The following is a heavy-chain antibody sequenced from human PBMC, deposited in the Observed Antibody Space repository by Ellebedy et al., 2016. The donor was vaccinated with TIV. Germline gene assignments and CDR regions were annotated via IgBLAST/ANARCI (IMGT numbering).Heavy chain of an antibody. CDR2: ITGMFRTV. CDR1: GGTFNSHA. V-gene: IGHV1-69*13. Sequence: SVKVSCKASGGTFNSHAISWVRQAPGQGLEWMGGITGMFRTVNYAQKFHGRVTITADEFMTTAYMELSSLRSEDTAVYYCARGGAYYHRYFDDWGQGTLVTVSS. D-gene: IGHD3-10*01. J-gene: IGHJ4*02. CDR3: ARGGAYYHRYFDD.